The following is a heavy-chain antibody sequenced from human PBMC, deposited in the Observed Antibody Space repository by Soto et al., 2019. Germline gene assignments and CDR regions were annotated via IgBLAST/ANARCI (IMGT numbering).Heavy chain of an antibody. CDR2: ISGSNTNT. D-gene: IGHD7-27*01. CDR3: ARSMKTGKNFDY. J-gene: IGHJ4*02. Sequence: PGGSLRLSCAASGFTFSSYAISWIRLSPGKGLEWLSFISGSNTNTDYADSVKGRFTISRYNAKNSLYLQMSSLRADDTAVYYCARSMKTGKNFDYWGQGTLFTVSS. CDR1: GFTFSSYA. V-gene: IGHV3-11*03.